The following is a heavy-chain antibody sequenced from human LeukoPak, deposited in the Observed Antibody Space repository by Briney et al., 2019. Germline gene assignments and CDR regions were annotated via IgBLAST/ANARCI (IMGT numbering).Heavy chain of an antibody. V-gene: IGHV1-2*02. J-gene: IGHJ4*02. CDR3: ARELEGATTFDY. Sequence: ASVKVSCKASGYTFTGYYMHWVRQAPGQGLEWMGWINPNSGGTNYAQKFQGRVTMTRDTSISTAYMELSRLRSDDTAVYYCARELEGATTFDYWGQGTLVTVSS. CDR1: GYTFTGYY. CDR2: INPNSGGT. D-gene: IGHD1-26*01.